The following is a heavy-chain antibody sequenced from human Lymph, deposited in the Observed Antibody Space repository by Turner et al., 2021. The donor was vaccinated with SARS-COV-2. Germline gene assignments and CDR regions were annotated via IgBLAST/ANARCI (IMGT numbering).Heavy chain of an antibody. V-gene: IGHV3-43*02. CDR2: ISGDGGGT. D-gene: IGHD2-15*01. CDR3: AKDPGYCSGGSCYARTYFDF. J-gene: IGHJ4*02. Sequence: GESGGGVVQPGGSLRLSCAASGFPFDDYAMHWVRQAPGKGLGWVSLISGDGGGTYYADSVKGRFTISRDNSKNSLSLQMNRLRAEDTALYDCAKDPGYCSGGSCYARTYFDFWGQGTLVTVSA. CDR1: GFPFDDYA.